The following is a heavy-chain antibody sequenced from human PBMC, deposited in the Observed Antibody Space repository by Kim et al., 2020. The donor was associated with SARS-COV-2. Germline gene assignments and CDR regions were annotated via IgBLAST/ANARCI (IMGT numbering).Heavy chain of an antibody. D-gene: IGHD6-19*01. J-gene: IGHJ4*02. V-gene: IGHV3-21*01. CDR3: ARGEVRSSGWFN. Sequence: YYADSVKGRFTISRDNAKNSLYLQMNSLRAEDTAVYYCARGEVRSSGWFNWGQGTLVTVSS.